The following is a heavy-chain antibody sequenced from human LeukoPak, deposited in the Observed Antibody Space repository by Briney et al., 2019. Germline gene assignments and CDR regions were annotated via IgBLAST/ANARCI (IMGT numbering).Heavy chain of an antibody. CDR2: ISASGGTT. Sequence: GGSLRLSCAASGFTFNNYAMSGVRQAPGKGLEWVSAISASGGTTYYADSVKGRFTISRDNSENTLFLQMNSLRAEDTAVYYCAKEPREYCSSTSCPNWFDSWGQGTLVTVSS. CDR1: GFTFNNYA. D-gene: IGHD2-2*01. J-gene: IGHJ5*01. V-gene: IGHV3-23*01. CDR3: AKEPREYCSSTSCPNWFDS.